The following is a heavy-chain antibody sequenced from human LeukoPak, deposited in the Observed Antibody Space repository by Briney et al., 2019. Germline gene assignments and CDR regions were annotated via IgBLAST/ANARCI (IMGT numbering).Heavy chain of an antibody. CDR2: ISYDGSNK. CDR3: ARGLGYCSTPDCPARVYCFDY. D-gene: IGHD2-15*01. J-gene: IGHJ4*02. CDR1: GFTFSSYG. V-gene: IGHV3-30*03. Sequence: GGSLRLSCAASGFTFSSYGMHWVHQAPGKGLEWVAVISYDGSNKYYADSVKGRFTISRDNSKNTLYLQMNSLTSDDTAVYYCARGLGYCSTPDCPARVYCFDYWGQGTLVTVSS.